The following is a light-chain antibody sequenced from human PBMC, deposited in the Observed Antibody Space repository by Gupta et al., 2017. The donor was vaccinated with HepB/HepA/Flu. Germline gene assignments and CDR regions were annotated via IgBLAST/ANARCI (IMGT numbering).Light chain of an antibody. J-gene: IGLJ2*01. CDR3: QAWYSSTVV. Sequence: SYELTQPPPASVSTGQTASLNCSGDKLGDKFPCWYQQKPGKSPVLVINQDSKRPSGIPERFSGSNSGNAATLAISGTQAIDEADYYCQAWYSSTVVFGGGTKLTVL. V-gene: IGLV3-1*01. CDR2: QDS. CDR1: KLGDKF.